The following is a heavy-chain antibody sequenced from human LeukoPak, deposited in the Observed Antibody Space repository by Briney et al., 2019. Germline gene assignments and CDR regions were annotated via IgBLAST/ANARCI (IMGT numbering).Heavy chain of an antibody. CDR1: GFSFSSYA. V-gene: IGHV3-23*01. CDR2: ISSSGEST. J-gene: IGHJ4*02. D-gene: IGHD2/OR15-2a*01. Sequence: GGSLRLSCAASGFSFSSYAMIWARQAPGKGLEWVSVISSSGESTYYADSLKGRFTISRDNSKNTLSLQMNSLRAEDTAIYYCAKGGAVVLSPFDYWGQGTLVTVSS. CDR3: AKGGAVVLSPFDY.